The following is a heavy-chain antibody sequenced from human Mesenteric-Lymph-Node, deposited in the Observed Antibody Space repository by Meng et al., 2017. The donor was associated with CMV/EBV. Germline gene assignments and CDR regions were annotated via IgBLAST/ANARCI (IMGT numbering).Heavy chain of an antibody. D-gene: IGHD4-17*01. Sequence: GSLRLSCAVYGGSFSGYYWSWIRQPPGKGLEWIGEINHSGSTNYNPSLKSRVTISRDNSKNTLFLQMNSLRAEDTAVYYCARDPYGDTIFDYWGQGTLVTVSS. J-gene: IGHJ4*02. CDR3: ARDPYGDTIFDY. CDR1: GGSFSGYY. CDR2: INHSGST. V-gene: IGHV4-34*01.